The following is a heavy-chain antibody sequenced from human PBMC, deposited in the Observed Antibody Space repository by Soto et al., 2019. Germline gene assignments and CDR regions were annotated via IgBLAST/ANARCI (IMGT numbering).Heavy chain of an antibody. CDR2: IYYSGAT. V-gene: IGHV4-31*03. CDR3: ARVPPDRYSRGRLDC. Sequence: QVQLQESGPGLVKPSQTLSLTCTVSRGSISSGGYYWSWIRQHPGKGLEWIGYIYYSGATYYNPAHASRVTLSVDTSKNQFSLKLSSVTAADTAVYYCARVPPDRYSRGRLDCWGQGTLVTVSS. CDR1: RGSISSGGYY. J-gene: IGHJ4*02. D-gene: IGHD6-19*01.